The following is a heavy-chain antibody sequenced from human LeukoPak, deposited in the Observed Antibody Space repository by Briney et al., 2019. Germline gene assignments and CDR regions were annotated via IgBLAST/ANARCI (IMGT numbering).Heavy chain of an antibody. J-gene: IGHJ6*03. D-gene: IGHD3-16*01. CDR2: ISGSGGST. CDR1: GFTFSSYG. V-gene: IGHV3-23*01. Sequence: GGSLRLSCAASGFTFSSYGMSWVRQAPGKGLDWVSAISGSGGSTYYADSVKGRFTISRDNSKNTLYLQMNSLRAEDTAVYYCAKAFVRYYYYMDVWGKGTTVTISS. CDR3: AKAFVRYYYYMDV.